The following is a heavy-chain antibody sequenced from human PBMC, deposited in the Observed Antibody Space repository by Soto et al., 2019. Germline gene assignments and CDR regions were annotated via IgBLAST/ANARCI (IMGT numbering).Heavy chain of an antibody. J-gene: IGHJ5*02. D-gene: IGHD2-2*01. CDR3: ARDKGNGYCSSTSCYHNWFDP. CDR1: GGTFSSYA. Sequence: QVQLVQSGAEGKKPGSSVKVSCKASGGTFSSYAISWVRQAPGQGLEWMGGIIPIFGTANYAQKFQGRVTITADDSTSTAYMELSSLRSEDTAVYNCARDKGNGYCSSTSCYHNWFDPWGQGTLVTVSS. CDR2: IIPIFGTA. V-gene: IGHV1-69*01.